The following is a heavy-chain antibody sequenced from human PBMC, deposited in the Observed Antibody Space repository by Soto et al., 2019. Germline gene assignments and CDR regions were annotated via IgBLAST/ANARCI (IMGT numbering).Heavy chain of an antibody. D-gene: IGHD2-2*01. J-gene: IGHJ6*02. CDR3: ARDLCSSTSCYGAPGYGMDV. CDR1: GFTFSSYA. Sequence: PGGSLRLSCAASGFTFSSYAMHWVRQAPGKGLEWVAVISYDGSNKYYADSVKGRFTISRDNSKNTLYLQMNSLRAEDTAVYYCARDLCSSTSCYGAPGYGMDVWGQGTTVTVSS. CDR2: ISYDGSNK. V-gene: IGHV3-30-3*01.